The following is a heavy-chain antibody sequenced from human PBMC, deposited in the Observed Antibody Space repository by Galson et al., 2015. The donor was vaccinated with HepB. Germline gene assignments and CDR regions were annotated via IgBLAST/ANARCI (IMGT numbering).Heavy chain of an antibody. Sequence: FLRLSCAASGFTFDDYAMHWVRQAPGKGLEWVSGISWNSGTIGYADSVKGRFTISRDNAKNSLYLQMSSLRAEDTALYYCTKDIQGGDSFWYFDLWGRGTLVSVSP. J-gene: IGHJ2*01. V-gene: IGHV3-9*01. CDR1: GFTFDDYA. CDR2: ISWNSGTI. D-gene: IGHD2-21*02. CDR3: TKDIQGGDSFWYFDL.